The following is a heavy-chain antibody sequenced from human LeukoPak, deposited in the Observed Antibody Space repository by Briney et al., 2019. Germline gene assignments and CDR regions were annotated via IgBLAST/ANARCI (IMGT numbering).Heavy chain of an antibody. Sequence: ASVKVSCKASGNTFTGYYMHWVRQAPGQGLEWMGWINPNSGGTNYAQKFQGRVTMTRDTSISTAYMELSRLRSDDTAVYYCARDLIQLERLGRARGAANWFDPWGQGTLVTVSS. CDR1: GNTFTGYY. CDR2: INPNSGGT. V-gene: IGHV1-2*02. CDR3: ARDLIQLERLGRARGAANWFDP. D-gene: IGHD1-1*01. J-gene: IGHJ5*02.